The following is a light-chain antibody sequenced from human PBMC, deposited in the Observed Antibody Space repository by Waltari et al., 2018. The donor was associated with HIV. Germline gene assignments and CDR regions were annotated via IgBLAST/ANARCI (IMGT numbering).Light chain of an antibody. V-gene: IGKV1-39*01. CDR3: QQVYITPYT. Sequence: DIQMTQSPSSLSASVGDRVTITCRASQTIDNYLNWYQQISGKAPKLLIYAASLLYSRVASRFSGSGSGTDFTLTINSLQPEDFATYFCQQVYITPYTFGQGTKLEI. CDR1: QTIDNY. CDR2: AAS. J-gene: IGKJ2*01.